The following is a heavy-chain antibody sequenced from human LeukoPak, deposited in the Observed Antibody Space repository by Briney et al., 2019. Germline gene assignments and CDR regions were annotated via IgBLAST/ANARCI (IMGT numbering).Heavy chain of an antibody. V-gene: IGHV4-59*01. D-gene: IGHD3-22*01. CDR1: GDSIINYY. J-gene: IGHJ4*02. CDR2: IHYSGST. Sequence: PSETLSLTCTVSGDSIINYYWNWIRQSPGKGLEWIGYIHYSGSTKYNPSLKSRVTISVDSSKRQFSLKLNSVTAADTAVYFCAREYSSRYYQYFDYWGQGTLVTVSS. CDR3: AREYSSRYYQYFDY.